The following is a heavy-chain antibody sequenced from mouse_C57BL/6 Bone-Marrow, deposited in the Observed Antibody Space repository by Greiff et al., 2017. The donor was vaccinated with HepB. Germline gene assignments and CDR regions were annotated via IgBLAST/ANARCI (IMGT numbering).Heavy chain of an antibody. J-gene: IGHJ1*03. CDR1: GYTFTSYW. Sequence: QVQLQQSGAELVRPGSSVKLSCKASGYTFTSYWMDWVKQRPGQGLEWIGNIYPSDSETHYNQKFKDKATLTVDKSSSTAYMQLSSLTSEDSAVYYCAQIYRPVGWYFDVWGTGTTVTVSS. V-gene: IGHV1-61*01. CDR3: AQIYRPVGWYFDV. D-gene: IGHD2-3*01. CDR2: IYPSDSET.